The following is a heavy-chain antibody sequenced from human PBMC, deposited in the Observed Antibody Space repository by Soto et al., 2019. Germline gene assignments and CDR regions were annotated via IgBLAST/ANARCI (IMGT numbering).Heavy chain of an antibody. J-gene: IGHJ4*02. D-gene: IGHD2-2*01. CDR3: ARDGYQLLFDY. Sequence: PGGSLRLSCAASGFTFSSYAMHWVRQAPGKGLEYVSAISSNGGSTYYANSVKGRFTISRDNSKNTLYLQMGSLRAEDMAVYYCARDGYQLLFDYWGQGTLVTVSS. CDR1: GFTFSSYA. V-gene: IGHV3-64*01. CDR2: ISSNGGST.